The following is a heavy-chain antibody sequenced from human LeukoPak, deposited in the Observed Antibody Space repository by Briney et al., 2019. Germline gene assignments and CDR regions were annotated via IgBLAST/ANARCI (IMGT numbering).Heavy chain of an antibody. V-gene: IGHV3-23*01. CDR2: VTGNGTTT. CDR3: ISDHCGRDDQ. J-gene: IGHJ5*02. CDR1: GFSFSNHG. Sequence: GGSLRLSCAASGFSFSNHGMIWVRQDPGGGLRWVSAVTGNGTTTYYADSVKGRFTVSRDNAKDTLYLQMSSLRDEDTAVYYCISDHCGRDDQWGRGTLVTVSS. D-gene: IGHD1-1*01.